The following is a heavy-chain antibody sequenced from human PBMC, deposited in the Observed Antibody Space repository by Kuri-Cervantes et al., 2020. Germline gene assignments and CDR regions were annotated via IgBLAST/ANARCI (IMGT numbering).Heavy chain of an antibody. CDR2: IYWNDDK. V-gene: IGHV2-5*01. J-gene: IGHJ4*02. CDR1: GFALSTSGVG. Sequence: SGPTLVKPTQTLTLTCTFSGFALSTSGVGVGWIRLPPGKALEWLALIYWNDDKRYSPSLKSRITFTKDTAKNQVVLTMTNMDPVDTATYYCAHRLTTPSREQYPFDYWGQGTLVTVSS. CDR3: AHRLTTPSREQYPFDY. D-gene: IGHD1-26*01.